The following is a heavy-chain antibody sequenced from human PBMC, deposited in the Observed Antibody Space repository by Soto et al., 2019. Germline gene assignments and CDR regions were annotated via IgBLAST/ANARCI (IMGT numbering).Heavy chain of an antibody. Sequence: GGSLRLSCAASGFTFSSYEMNWVRQAPGKGLEWVSYISSSGSTIYYADSVKGRFTISRDNAKNSLYLQMSSLRAEDTAVYYCARDPTYYYYGMDVWGQGTTVTVS. CDR1: GFTFSSYE. D-gene: IGHD4-4*01. V-gene: IGHV3-48*03. CDR2: ISSSGSTI. CDR3: ARDPTYYYYGMDV. J-gene: IGHJ6*02.